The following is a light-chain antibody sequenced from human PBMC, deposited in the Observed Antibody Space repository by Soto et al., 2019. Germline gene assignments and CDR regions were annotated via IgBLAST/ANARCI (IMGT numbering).Light chain of an antibody. CDR3: CSYAGSSTWV. CDR1: SSDVGSYNL. V-gene: IGLV2-23*01. Sequence: QSVLTQPDSVSGSPGQSITISCTGTSSDVGSYNLVSWYQQHPGKAPKLMFYEGSKRPSGVSNRFSGSKSGNTASLTISGLQAEDEADYYCCSYAGSSTWVFGGGTKLTVL. CDR2: EGS. J-gene: IGLJ3*02.